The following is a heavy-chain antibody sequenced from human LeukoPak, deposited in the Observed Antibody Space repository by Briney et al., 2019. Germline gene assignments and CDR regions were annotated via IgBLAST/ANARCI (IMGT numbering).Heavy chain of an antibody. CDR1: GYSFTNYG. V-gene: IGHV1-18*04. CDR2: ISAHNGKT. D-gene: IGHD3-22*01. Sequence: ASVKVSCKASGYSFTNYGVSWVRHAPGQGLEWLGWISAHNGKTDFSPRFHGRLILTTDTSTSTTYMELSSLRPDDTAVYFCARDSMVVVTIHDAFEIWGQGTRVTVSS. J-gene: IGHJ3*02. CDR3: ARDSMVVVTIHDAFEI.